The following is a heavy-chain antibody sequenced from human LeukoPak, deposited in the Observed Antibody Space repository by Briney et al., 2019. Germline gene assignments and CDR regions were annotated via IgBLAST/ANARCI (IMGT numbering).Heavy chain of an antibody. CDR2: INHSGST. V-gene: IGHV4-34*01. Sequence: PSETLSLICAVYGGSFSGYYWSWIRQPPGKGLEWIGEINHSGSTNYNPSLKSRVTISVDTSKNQFSLKLSSVTAADTAVYYCARAAAPPRGYFDYWGQGTLVTVSS. CDR1: GGSFSGYY. J-gene: IGHJ4*02. CDR3: ARAAAPPRGYFDY. D-gene: IGHD6-13*01.